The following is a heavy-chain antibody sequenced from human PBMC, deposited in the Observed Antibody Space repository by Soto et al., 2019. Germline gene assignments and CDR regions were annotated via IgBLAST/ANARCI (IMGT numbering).Heavy chain of an antibody. D-gene: IGHD2-15*01. V-gene: IGHV2-5*02. J-gene: IGHJ4*02. CDR3: AHRPSYRSGGSCYSGFDY. Sequence: QITLKESGPTLVKPTQTLTLTCTFSGFSLSTSGVGVGWIRQPPGKALEWLALIYWDDDKRYTPSLKSTLTITKDTSKNQVVLTTTNMDPVDTATYYCAHRPSYRSGGSCYSGFDYWGQGTLVTVSS. CDR1: GFSLSTSGVG. CDR2: IYWDDDK.